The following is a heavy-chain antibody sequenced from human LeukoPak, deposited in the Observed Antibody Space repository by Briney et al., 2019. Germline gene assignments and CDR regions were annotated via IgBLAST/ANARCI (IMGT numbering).Heavy chain of an antibody. V-gene: IGHV3-23*01. J-gene: IGHJ4*02. CDR3: ARSLLRFGPPPRPLDY. D-gene: IGHD3-3*01. CDR2: ISDSGATT. Sequence: GGSLRLSYAASGFIFKQYVMSWVRQAPGKGLEWVSAISDSGATTYYADSVRGRFTISSDDSKNMLYLQMSSLRAEDTAVYYCARSLLRFGPPPRPLDYWGQGTLVTVSS. CDR1: GFIFKQYV.